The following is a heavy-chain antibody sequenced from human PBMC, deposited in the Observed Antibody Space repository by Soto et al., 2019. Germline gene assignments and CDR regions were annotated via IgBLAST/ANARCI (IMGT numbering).Heavy chain of an antibody. J-gene: IGHJ6*02. CDR1: GFSLSTSGVG. Sequence: QITLKESGPTLVKPTQTLTLTCTCSGFSLSTSGVGVAWIRQSPGKALEWLALIYWDDDERYGPSLKTSLTIHKDTSKNQVVLKMTNMDPVDTATYYCAHKGGRGAGMDVWGQGTTVTVSS. CDR3: AHKGGRGAGMDV. D-gene: IGHD2-15*01. V-gene: IGHV2-5*05. CDR2: IYWDDDE.